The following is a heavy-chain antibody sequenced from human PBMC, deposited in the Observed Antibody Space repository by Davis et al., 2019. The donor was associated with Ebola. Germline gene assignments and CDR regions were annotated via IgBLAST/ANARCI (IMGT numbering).Heavy chain of an antibody. Sequence: ASVPVSCKASGYTFTRYGISWVRQAPRQGLAWLGWISPYNGNTNYAQNLQGRVTMTNDTSTRTAYMVVRSLTYDATAVYYCSRAVTMVLTRGWFDPWGQGTLVTVSS. CDR1: GYTFTRYG. CDR2: ISPYNGNT. J-gene: IGHJ5*02. V-gene: IGHV1-18*01. D-gene: IGHD3-10*01. CDR3: SRAVTMVLTRGWFDP.